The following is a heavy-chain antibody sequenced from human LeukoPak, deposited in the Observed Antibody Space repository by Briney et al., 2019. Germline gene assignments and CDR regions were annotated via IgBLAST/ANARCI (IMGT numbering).Heavy chain of an antibody. CDR2: INAGNGNT. J-gene: IGHJ4*02. CDR1: GYTFTSYA. Sequence: GASVKVSCKASGYTFTSYAMHWVRQAPGQRLEWMGWINAGNGNTKYSQKFQGRVTITRDTSASTAYMELSSLRSEDTAVCYCARVSLWFGEFIDYWGQGTLVTVSS. CDR3: ARVSLWFGEFIDY. D-gene: IGHD3-10*01. V-gene: IGHV1-3*01.